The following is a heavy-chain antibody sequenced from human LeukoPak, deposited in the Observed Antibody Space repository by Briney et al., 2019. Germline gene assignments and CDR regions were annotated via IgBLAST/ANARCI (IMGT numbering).Heavy chain of an antibody. J-gene: IGHJ3*02. CDR1: GGSISSGGYY. V-gene: IGHV4-31*03. CDR3: ARDHLDAFDI. Sequence: PSETLSHTCTVSGGSISSGGYYWSWIRQHPGKGLEWIGYIYYSGSTYYNPSLKSRVTISVDTSKNQFSLKLSSVTAADTAVYYCARDHLDAFDIWGQGTMVTVSS. CDR2: IYYSGST.